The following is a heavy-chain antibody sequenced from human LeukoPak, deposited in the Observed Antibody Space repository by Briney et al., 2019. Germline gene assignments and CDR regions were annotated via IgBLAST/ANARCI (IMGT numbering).Heavy chain of an antibody. J-gene: IGHJ4*02. Sequence: ASVKVSCKSSGYIFTSYGISWVRQAPGQGLEWMGWISAYNGNTKYAQKFQGRVTVTTDTSTSTAYMELRSLRSDDTAVYYCARDDVASDSSGYYGTDYWGQGTLVTVSS. V-gene: IGHV1-18*01. CDR1: GYIFTSYG. CDR3: ARDDVASDSSGYYGTDY. D-gene: IGHD3-22*01. CDR2: ISAYNGNT.